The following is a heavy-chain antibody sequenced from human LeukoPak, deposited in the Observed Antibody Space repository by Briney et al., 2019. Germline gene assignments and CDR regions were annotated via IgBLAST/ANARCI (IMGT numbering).Heavy chain of an antibody. CDR1: GLTFSSYA. Sequence: PGGSLRLSCVASGLTFSSYAMHWVRQVPGKGPEWVAVISYDGGNKYYVDSVKGRFTISRDNSKNTLYVQMNSLRAEDAAVYYCARALNPDFNTRGPLGYWGQGTLVTVSS. J-gene: IGHJ4*02. CDR3: ARALNPDFNTRGPLGY. CDR2: ISYDGGNK. V-gene: IGHV3-30*04. D-gene: IGHD1-14*01.